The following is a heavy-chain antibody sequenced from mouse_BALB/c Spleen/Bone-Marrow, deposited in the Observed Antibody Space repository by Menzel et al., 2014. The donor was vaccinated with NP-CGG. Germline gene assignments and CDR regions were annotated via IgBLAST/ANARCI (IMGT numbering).Heavy chain of an antibody. V-gene: IGHV1-69*02. Sequence: VQLQQSGAELVKPGAPVKLSCKASGYTFTSYWMNWVKQRPGRGLEWVGRIDPSDSETHYHQKFKDKATLTVDKSSSTAYIQLSSLTSEDSAVYDCARALGDGYYYAMDYWGQGTSVTVSS. CDR2: IDPSDSET. CDR1: GYTFTSYW. CDR3: ARALGDGYYYAMDY. J-gene: IGHJ4*01. D-gene: IGHD2-3*01.